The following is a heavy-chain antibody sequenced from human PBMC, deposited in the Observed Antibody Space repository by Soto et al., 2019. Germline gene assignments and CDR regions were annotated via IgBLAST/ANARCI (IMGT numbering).Heavy chain of an antibody. CDR1: GDSISSGGYY. Sequence: QVQLQESGPGLVKPSQTLSLTCTVSGDSISSGGYYWSWIRQHPGKGLEWIGYIHYSGSTYYNPSLKRRLNISIDRSTNQFSLKLSSGTAADTAVYYCARVNVATIFGEEFYCFDHWGQGAPVTASS. V-gene: IGHV4-31*03. CDR2: IHYSGST. D-gene: IGHD3-3*01. CDR3: ARVNVATIFGEEFYCFDH. J-gene: IGHJ4*02.